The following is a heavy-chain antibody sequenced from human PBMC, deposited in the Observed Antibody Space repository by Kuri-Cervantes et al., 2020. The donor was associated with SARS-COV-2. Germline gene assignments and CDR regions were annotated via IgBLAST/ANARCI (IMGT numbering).Heavy chain of an antibody. D-gene: IGHD2-2*01. J-gene: IGHJ3*02. V-gene: IGHV1-46*01. CDR1: GYTFTSYY. CDR2: INPSGGST. Sequence: ASVKVSCKASGYTFTSYYMHWVRQAPGQGLEWMGIINPSGGSTSYAQKFQGRVTMTRDTSTSTVYMELSSLRSEDTAVYYCAREDIGVVPAYYDDAFDIWGQGTMVTVSS. CDR3: AREDIGVVPAYYDDAFDI.